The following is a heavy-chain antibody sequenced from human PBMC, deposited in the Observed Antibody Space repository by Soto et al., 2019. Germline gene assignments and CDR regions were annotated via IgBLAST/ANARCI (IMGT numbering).Heavy chain of an antibody. CDR2: ITSGSGTI. D-gene: IGHD6-19*01. CDR3: ARAPYGSSGWYLGY. Sequence: EVQLVESGGGLVQPGGSLRLSCTASGFTFSSYTMNWVRQAPGKGLEWLSYITSGSGTIYYADSVKGRFTISRDNAQNSLYLQMNSLRDEDTAVYYCARAPYGSSGWYLGYWGQGTLVTVSS. V-gene: IGHV3-48*02. J-gene: IGHJ4*02. CDR1: GFTFSSYT.